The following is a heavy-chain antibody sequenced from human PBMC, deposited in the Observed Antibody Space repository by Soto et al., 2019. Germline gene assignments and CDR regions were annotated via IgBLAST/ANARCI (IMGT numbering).Heavy chain of an antibody. CDR1: GFTFSSYG. CDR2: ISYDGSHK. J-gene: IGHJ6*02. V-gene: IGHV3-30*18. Sequence: QVQLVESGGGVVQPGRSLRLSCAASGFTFSSYGMHWVRQAPGKGLEWVAVISYDGSHKYHADSVKGRFTISRDNSKNTLYLQMSRLRAEDTAVYYCVKDGSSGWPYYYCLDVWGQGTTVTVSS. D-gene: IGHD6-19*01. CDR3: VKDGSSGWPYYYCLDV.